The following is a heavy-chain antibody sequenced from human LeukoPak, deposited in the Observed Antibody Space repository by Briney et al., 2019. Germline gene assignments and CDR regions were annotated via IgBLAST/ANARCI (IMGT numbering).Heavy chain of an antibody. D-gene: IGHD3-3*01. CDR2: IKGDGIST. Sequence: GGSLRLSCAASGLTFSSNWMHWVRHAPGRGLVWVSRIKGDGISTNYADSVKGRFTISRDIAKNTLYLQMNSLRAEDTGVYYCAKDHYWSIDYWGRGTLVTVSS. V-gene: IGHV3-74*01. CDR1: GLTFSSNW. CDR3: AKDHYWSIDY. J-gene: IGHJ4*02.